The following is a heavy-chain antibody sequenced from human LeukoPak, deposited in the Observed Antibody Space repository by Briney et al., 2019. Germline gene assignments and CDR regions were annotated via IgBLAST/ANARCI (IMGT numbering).Heavy chain of an antibody. J-gene: IGHJ4*02. CDR1: GGSISTYF. CDR2: IYYSGST. V-gene: IGHV4-59*08. D-gene: IGHD6-19*01. CDR3: ARRGFSSGVYYFDY. Sequence: SETLPLTCTVSGGSISTYFWSWIRQPPGKGLELIGFIYYSGSTNYNPSLESRVTISVDTSKNQFSLKLTSVTAADTAVYYCARRGFSSGVYYFDYWGQGTLVTASS.